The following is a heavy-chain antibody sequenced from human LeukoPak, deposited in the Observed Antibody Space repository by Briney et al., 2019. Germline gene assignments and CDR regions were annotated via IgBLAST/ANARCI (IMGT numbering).Heavy chain of an antibody. CDR1: GFTFRTYG. D-gene: IGHD1-1*01. CDR3: ARDIQVGTFDV. V-gene: IGHV3-33*01. J-gene: IGHJ3*01. Sequence: PGRSLRLSCAASGFTFRTYGFHWVRRAPGKGLEWVAVIWYDGSKEYYTDSVKGRFTISKDNPKNTVYLQMDSLRADDTALYYCARDIQVGTFDVWGQGTMVTVSS. CDR2: IWYDGSKE.